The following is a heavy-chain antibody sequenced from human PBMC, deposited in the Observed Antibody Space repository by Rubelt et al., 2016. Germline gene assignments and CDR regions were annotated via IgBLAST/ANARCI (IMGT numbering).Heavy chain of an antibody. D-gene: IGHD1-20*01. CDR1: GGSFSGCY. CDR2: LYYGGST. J-gene: IGHJ3*02. CDR3: ARDPLTGTDAFDI. V-gene: IGHV4-34*01. Sequence: QVQLQQWGAGLLKPSETLSLTCAVYGGSFSGCYWGWIRQPPGKGLEWVGSLYYGGSTSYNPSLKSRVTISVDTSENQFSLKLSAVTAADTAVYYCARDPLTGTDAFDIWGQGTMVTVSS.